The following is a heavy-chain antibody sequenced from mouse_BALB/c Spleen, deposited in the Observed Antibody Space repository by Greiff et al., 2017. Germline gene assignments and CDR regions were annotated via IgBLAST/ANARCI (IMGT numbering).Heavy chain of an antibody. CDR2: ISYSGST. V-gene: IGHV3-2*02. CDR1: GYSITSDYA. CDR3: ASPSTVVDWYFDV. D-gene: IGHD1-1*01. J-gene: IGHJ1*01. Sequence: EVQGVESGPGLVKPSQSLSLTCTVTGYSITSDYAWNWIRQFPGNKLEWMGYISYSGSTSYNPSLKSRISITRDTSKNQFFLQLNSVTTEDTATYYCASPSTVVDWYFDVWGAGTTVTVSS.